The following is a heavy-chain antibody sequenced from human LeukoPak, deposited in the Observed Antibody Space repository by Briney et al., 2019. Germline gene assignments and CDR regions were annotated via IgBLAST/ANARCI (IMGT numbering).Heavy chain of an antibody. Sequence: SSETLSLTCAVYGGSFSGYYWSWIRQPPGKGLEWIGEINHSGSTNYNPSLKSRVTISVDTSKNQFSLKLSSVTAADTAVYYCARGPYDFWSGYYIDYWGQGTLVTVSS. CDR2: INHSGST. CDR3: ARGPYDFWSGYYIDY. V-gene: IGHV4-34*01. CDR1: GGSFSGYY. D-gene: IGHD3-3*01. J-gene: IGHJ4*02.